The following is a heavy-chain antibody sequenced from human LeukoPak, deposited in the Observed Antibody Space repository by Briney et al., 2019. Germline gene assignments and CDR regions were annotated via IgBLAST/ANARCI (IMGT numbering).Heavy chain of an antibody. J-gene: IGHJ4*02. Sequence: GGSLRLSCAASGFTFSSYGMHWVRQAPGKGLEWVAVIWYDGSDKYYADSVKGRFTISRDNSKNTLYLQMNSLRAEDTAVYYCAKDGRYCSGGSCYSVVDYWGQGTLVTVSS. CDR1: GFTFSSYG. D-gene: IGHD2-15*01. V-gene: IGHV3-33*06. CDR3: AKDGRYCSGGSCYSVVDY. CDR2: IWYDGSDK.